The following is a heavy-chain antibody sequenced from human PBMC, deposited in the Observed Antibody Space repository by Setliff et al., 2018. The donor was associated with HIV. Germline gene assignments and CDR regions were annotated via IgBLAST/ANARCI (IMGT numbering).Heavy chain of an antibody. CDR2: ISAYSGKT. J-gene: IGHJ2*01. CDR1: GYTFIRYG. CDR3: ARGLNQGMILLRGVLVQGADWYFDV. D-gene: IGHD3-10*01. V-gene: IGHV1-18*01. Sequence: ASVKVSCKASGYTFIRYGISWVRQAPGQGLEWMGWISAYSGKTNYAQKFQGRVTMTRDTSISTSYMDLSNLRSDDTAVYYCARGLNQGMILLRGVLVQGADWYFDVWGRGTLVTVSS.